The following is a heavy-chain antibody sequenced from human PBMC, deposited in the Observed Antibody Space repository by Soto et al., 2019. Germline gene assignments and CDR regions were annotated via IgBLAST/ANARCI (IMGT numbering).Heavy chain of an antibody. CDR1: GGSLNSYY. CDR3: ARFSPPRKSYDSNPGWFDP. D-gene: IGHD3-22*01. J-gene: IGHJ5*02. CDR2: VSSTGST. V-gene: IGHV4-59*01. Sequence: SETLSLTCTVSGGSLNSYYWTWIRQSPGKGLEWIGNVSSTGSTNYNPSLKSRLTMSLDTSTNEVSLSLTSVTAADAAVYFCARFSPPRKSYDSNPGWFDPWGQGIMVTVSS.